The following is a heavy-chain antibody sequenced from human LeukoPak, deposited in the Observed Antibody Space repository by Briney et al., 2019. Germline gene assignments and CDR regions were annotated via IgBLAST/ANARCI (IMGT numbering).Heavy chain of an antibody. CDR1: GYTFTSYY. CDR3: AKEMATTGYFDY. J-gene: IGHJ4*02. Sequence: ASVKVSCKASGYTFTSYYMHWVRQAPGQGLEWMGIINPSGGSTTYAQKFQGTVTMTRDTSTSTVYMELRTLGAEDTDEYYCAKEMATTGYFDYWGQGTLVTVSS. D-gene: IGHD5-24*01. CDR2: INPSGGST. V-gene: IGHV1-46*01.